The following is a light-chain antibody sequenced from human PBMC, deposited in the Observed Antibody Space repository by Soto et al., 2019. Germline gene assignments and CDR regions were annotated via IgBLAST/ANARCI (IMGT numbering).Light chain of an antibody. V-gene: IGKV1-5*01. J-gene: IGKJ5*01. CDR1: QSISSW. Sequence: DIQMAQSPSTLSASVGDRVTITCRTSQSISSWLAWYQQKPGKAPKLLIYDASSLESGVPSRFSGSGSATEFTLTISSLQPDDFATYYCQQLDNFPLTFGQGTRLEVK. CDR2: DAS. CDR3: QQLDNFPLT.